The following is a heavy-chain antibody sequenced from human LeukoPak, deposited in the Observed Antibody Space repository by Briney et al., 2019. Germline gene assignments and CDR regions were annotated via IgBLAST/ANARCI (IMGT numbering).Heavy chain of an antibody. J-gene: IGHJ5*02. CDR2: IFYSGST. CDR1: GGSISGYY. D-gene: IGHD6-19*01. Sequence: SETLSLTCTVSGGSISGYYWSWIRQPPGKGLEWIGYIFYSGSTNYNPSLKSRVTISVDTSKNQFSLKLTSVTAADTAVYYCARDSSGWYHWFDPWGQGTLVTVSS. V-gene: IGHV4-59*01. CDR3: ARDSSGWYHWFDP.